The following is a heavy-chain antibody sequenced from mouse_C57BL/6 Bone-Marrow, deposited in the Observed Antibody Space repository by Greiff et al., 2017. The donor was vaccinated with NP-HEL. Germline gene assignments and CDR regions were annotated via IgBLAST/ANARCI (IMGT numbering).Heavy chain of an antibody. CDR2: IYPGSGNT. J-gene: IGHJ2*01. Sequence: VQLVESGAELVRPGASVKLSCKASGYTFTDYYINWVKQRPGQGLEWIARIYPGSGNTYYNEKFKGKATLTAEKSSSTAYMQLSSLTSEDSAVYFCARYWDWGQGTTLTVSS. CDR1: GYTFTDYY. CDR3: ARYWD. V-gene: IGHV1-76*01. D-gene: IGHD4-1*01.